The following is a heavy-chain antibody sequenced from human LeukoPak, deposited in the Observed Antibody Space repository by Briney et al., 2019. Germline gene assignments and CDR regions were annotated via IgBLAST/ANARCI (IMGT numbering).Heavy chain of an antibody. CDR1: GGTFSSYA. V-gene: IGHV1-69*04. CDR2: IIPILGIA. CDR3: AFIAVASGGDY. Sequence: ASVKVSCKASGGTFSSYAISWVRQAPGQGLEWMGRIIPILGIANYAQKFQGRVTITADKSTSTAYMELSSLRSEDTAVYYCAFIAVASGGDYWGQGTLITVSS. D-gene: IGHD6-19*01. J-gene: IGHJ4*02.